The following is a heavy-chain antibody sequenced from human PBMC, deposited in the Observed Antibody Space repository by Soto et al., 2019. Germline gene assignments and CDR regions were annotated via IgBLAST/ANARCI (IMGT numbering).Heavy chain of an antibody. CDR3: ARRGSGSYYDY. D-gene: IGHD1-26*01. V-gene: IGHV3-23*01. Sequence: EVQLLESGGDLVQPGGSLRLSCAASGFTFSSYAMRWVRQAPVKGLEWVSASSGSGGSTYYADSVKGRFTISRDNSKNTLYLQMNSLRAEDTAVYYCARRGSGSYYDYWGQGTLVTVSS. CDR1: GFTFSSYA. J-gene: IGHJ4*02. CDR2: SSGSGGST.